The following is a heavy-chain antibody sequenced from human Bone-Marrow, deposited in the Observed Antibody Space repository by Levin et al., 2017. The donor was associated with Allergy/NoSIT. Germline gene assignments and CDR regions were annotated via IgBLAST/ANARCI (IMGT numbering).Heavy chain of an antibody. V-gene: IGHV1-8*01. CDR1: GYTFTSYD. Sequence: ASVKVSCKASGYTFTSYDINWVRQATGQGLEWMGWMNPNSGNTGYAQKFQGRVTMTRNTSISTAYMELSSLRSEDTAVYYCARSSHIVVVPAAVTYYYYYGMDVWGQGTTVTVSS. CDR3: ARSSHIVVVPAAVTYYYYYGMDV. CDR2: MNPNSGNT. J-gene: IGHJ6*02. D-gene: IGHD2-2*01.